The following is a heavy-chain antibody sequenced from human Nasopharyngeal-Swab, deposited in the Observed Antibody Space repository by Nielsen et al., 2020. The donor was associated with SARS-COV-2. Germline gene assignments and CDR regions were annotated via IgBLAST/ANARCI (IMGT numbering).Heavy chain of an antibody. J-gene: IGHJ5*02. CDR2: ISSSSSTI. V-gene: IGHV3-48*02. Sequence: GESLKISCAASEFTFSSYSMNWVRQAPGKGLEWVSYISSSSSTIYYADSVKGRFTISRDNAKNSLYLQMNSLRDEDTAVYYCARDGLTYYDILTGYSWFDPWGQGTLVTVSS. D-gene: IGHD3-9*01. CDR3: ARDGLTYYDILTGYSWFDP. CDR1: EFTFSSYS.